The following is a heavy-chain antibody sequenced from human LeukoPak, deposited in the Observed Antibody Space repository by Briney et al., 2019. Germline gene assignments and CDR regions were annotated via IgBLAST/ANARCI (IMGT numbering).Heavy chain of an antibody. Sequence: GGSLRLSCAASGFTFSSYWMHWVRHAPGKGLVWVSRINSDGSSTIYADSVKGRFTISRDNAKNTLYLQMNSLRAEDTAVYYCARASYYDFWSGYYGMDVWGQGTTVTVSS. CDR3: ARASYYDFWSGYYGMDV. J-gene: IGHJ6*02. D-gene: IGHD3-3*01. V-gene: IGHV3-74*01. CDR1: GFTFSSYW. CDR2: INSDGSST.